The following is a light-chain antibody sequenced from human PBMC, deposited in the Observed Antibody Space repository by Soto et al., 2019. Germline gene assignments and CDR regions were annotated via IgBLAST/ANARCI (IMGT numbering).Light chain of an antibody. CDR1: QAFRSY. V-gene: IGKV1-8*01. Sequence: AIRMTQSPSSLSASTGDRITITCRASQAFRSYLAWYQQKPGRAPKLLIYAASTLQSGVPSRFSGSGSGTDFTLTISSLQSEDFATYYCQQYYSYPLTFCQGTKLEIK. CDR3: QQYYSYPLT. CDR2: AAS. J-gene: IGKJ1*01.